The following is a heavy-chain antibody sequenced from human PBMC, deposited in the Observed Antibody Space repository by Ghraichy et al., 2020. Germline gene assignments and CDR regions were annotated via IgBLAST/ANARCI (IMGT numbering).Heavy chain of an antibody. CDR1: GFTFRNYE. CDR3: ARKCSSTSCGYDHGMDV. V-gene: IGHV3-48*03. J-gene: IGHJ6*02. D-gene: IGHD2-2*01. CDR2: ISSSGSTV. Sequence: GESLNISCAASGFTFRNYEVNWVRQAPGKGLEWVSYISSSGSTVYYADSVKGRFTLSRDNAKNSVSLQMSSLRAEDTAIYYCARKCSSTSCGYDHGMDVWGHGTTVTVSS.